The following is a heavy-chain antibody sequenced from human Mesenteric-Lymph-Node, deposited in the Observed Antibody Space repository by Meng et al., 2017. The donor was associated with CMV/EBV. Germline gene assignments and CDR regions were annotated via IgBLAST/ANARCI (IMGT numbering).Heavy chain of an antibody. V-gene: IGHV3-15*01. CDR2: IKSKTDDGTT. Sequence: GGSLRLSCAASGFNFSNAWMSWVRQAPGKGLEWVGRIKSKTDDGTTDYAAPVKGRFTISRDDSQNMLYLQMSSLKTEDTAVYYCRPHGILDYWGRGTLVTVSS. CDR3: RPHGILDY. CDR1: GFNFSNAW. J-gene: IGHJ4*02.